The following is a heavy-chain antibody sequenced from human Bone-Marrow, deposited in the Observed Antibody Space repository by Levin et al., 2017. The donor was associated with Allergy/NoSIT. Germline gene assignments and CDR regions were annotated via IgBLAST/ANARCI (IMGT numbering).Heavy chain of an antibody. CDR3: AKETLGGYDYVWGSYRYTDY. CDR1: GLSFSSYW. J-gene: IGHJ4*02. V-gene: IGHV3-7*01. CDR2: IKHDGSAR. Sequence: GGSLRLSCAASGLSFSSYWMTWVRQAPGKGLEWVATIKHDGSARSSFSSLKGRFTISRDNAKNSLYLQMNSLRVEDTAVYYCAKETLGGYDYVWGSYRYTDYWGQGTLITV. D-gene: IGHD3-16*02.